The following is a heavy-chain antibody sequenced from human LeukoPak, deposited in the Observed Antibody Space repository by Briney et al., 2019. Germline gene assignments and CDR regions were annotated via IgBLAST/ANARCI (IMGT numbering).Heavy chain of an antibody. V-gene: IGHV3-53*01. CDR1: GFTVSSNY. CDR2: IYSGGGT. CDR3: ARRSSSLGFDY. Sequence: GGSLRLSCAASGFTVSSNYMSWVRQAPGKGLEWVSVIYSGGGTYYADSVKGRFTISRDNSKNTLYLQMNSLRAEDTAVYYCARRSSSLGFDYWGQGTLVTVSS. J-gene: IGHJ4*02. D-gene: IGHD6-6*01.